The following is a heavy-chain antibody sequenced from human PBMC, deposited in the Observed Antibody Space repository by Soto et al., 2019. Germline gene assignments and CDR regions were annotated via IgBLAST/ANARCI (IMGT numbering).Heavy chain of an antibody. CDR2: INPNSGGT. D-gene: IGHD3-9*01. Sequence: ASVKVSCKASGYTFTGYYMHWVRQAPGQGLEWIGWINPNSGGTNYAQKFQGWVTMTRDTSISTAYMELSRLRSDDTAVYYCARDAYYDILTGYPFYGMDVWGQGTTVTVSS. J-gene: IGHJ6*02. CDR3: ARDAYYDILTGYPFYGMDV. CDR1: GYTFTGYY. V-gene: IGHV1-2*04.